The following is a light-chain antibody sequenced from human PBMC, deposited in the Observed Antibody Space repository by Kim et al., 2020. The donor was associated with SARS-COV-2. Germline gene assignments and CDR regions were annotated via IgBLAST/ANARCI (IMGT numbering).Light chain of an antibody. CDR3: QQHKDYPLA. CDR2: AAS. J-gene: IGKJ4*01. Sequence: DIQMTQSPSSLSASVGDTVTITCRATQGIGNSVAWFQKKPGKAPKSLIYAASNLHSEVPSRFSGSGSGTDFSLTINNLQPEDIATYYCQQHKDYPLAFGGGTKVDIK. V-gene: IGKV1-16*01. CDR1: QGIGNS.